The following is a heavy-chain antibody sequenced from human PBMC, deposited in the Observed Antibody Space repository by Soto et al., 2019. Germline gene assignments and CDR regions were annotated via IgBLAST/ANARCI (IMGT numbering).Heavy chain of an antibody. D-gene: IGHD4-17*01. CDR2: SYYSGST. CDR3: ERHYGYYYYMDV. J-gene: IGHJ6*03. V-gene: IGHV4-39*01. CDR1: GGSISSSSYY. Sequence: QLQLQESGPGLVNPSETLSLTCTVSGGSISSSSYYWGWIRQPPGKVLEWIGSSYYSGSTYYNPSLKSRVTISVATDKTQFSLKLSSVTAADKDVYYCERHYGYYYYMDVWGKRTTVTVSS.